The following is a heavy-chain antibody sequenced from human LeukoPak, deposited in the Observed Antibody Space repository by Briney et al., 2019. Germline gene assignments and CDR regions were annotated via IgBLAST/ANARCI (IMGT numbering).Heavy chain of an antibody. V-gene: IGHV1-69*06. Sequence: SVKVSCKASGGTFSGYAISWVRQAPGQGLEWIGGIIPIFGTANYAQKFQGRVTITADKSTSTAYMELSSLRSEDTAVYYCARVNPRRVVPAARGYYYYGMDVWGKGTTVTVSS. J-gene: IGHJ6*04. CDR1: GGTFSGYA. CDR2: IIPIFGTA. CDR3: ARVNPRRVVPAARGYYYYGMDV. D-gene: IGHD2-2*01.